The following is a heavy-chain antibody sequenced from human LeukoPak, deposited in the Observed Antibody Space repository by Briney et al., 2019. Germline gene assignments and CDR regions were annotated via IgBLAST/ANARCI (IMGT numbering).Heavy chain of an antibody. CDR3: ATDNIANGGKLLSPGYYFVY. Sequence: SETLSLTCTVSGGSISSYYWSWIRQPPGKGLEWIGYIYYSGSTNYNPSLKSRVTISVDTSKNQFSLKLSSVTAADTAVYYCATDNIANGGKLLSPGYYFVYWGQGTLVTVSS. V-gene: IGHV4-59*08. D-gene: IGHD4-23*01. CDR1: GGSISSYY. CDR2: IYYSGST. J-gene: IGHJ4*02.